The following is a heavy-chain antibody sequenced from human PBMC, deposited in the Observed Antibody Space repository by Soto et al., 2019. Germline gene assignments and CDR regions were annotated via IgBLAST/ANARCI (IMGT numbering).Heavy chain of an antibody. V-gene: IGHV3-30-3*01. J-gene: IGHJ4*02. Sequence: QVQLVESGGGVVQPGRSLRLSCAASGFTFSSYAMHWVRQAPGKGLEWVAVISYDGSNKYYADSVKGRFTISRDNSKNTLYLQMNSLRAEDTAVYYCARGEYDILTGYYLNYFDYWGQGTLVTVSS. CDR3: ARGEYDILTGYYLNYFDY. D-gene: IGHD3-9*01. CDR1: GFTFSSYA. CDR2: ISYDGSNK.